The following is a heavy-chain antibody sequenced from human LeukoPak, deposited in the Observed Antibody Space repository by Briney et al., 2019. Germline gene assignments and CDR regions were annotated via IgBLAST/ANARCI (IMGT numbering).Heavy chain of an antibody. CDR1: GFTFSSFE. V-gene: IGHV3-48*03. CDR2: ISSSGTII. CDR3: ARGSSFGYSFDY. J-gene: IGHJ4*02. Sequence: GGSLRLSCAASGFTFSSFEMIWVRQAPGKGLEWVSHISSSGTIIYYTDSVKGRFTVSRDNAKNSLHLQMNSLRAEDTAVYYCARGSSFGYSFDYWGQGNLVTVSS. D-gene: IGHD5-18*01.